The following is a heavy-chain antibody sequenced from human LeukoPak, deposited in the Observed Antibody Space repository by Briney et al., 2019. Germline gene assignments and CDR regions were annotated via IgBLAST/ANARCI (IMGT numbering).Heavy chain of an antibody. CDR2: IHHSGST. D-gene: IGHD2-15*01. V-gene: IGHV4-30-2*01. CDR1: GVPISSDGYS. J-gene: IGHJ5*02. CDR3: ARDSNCSGGSCYSGWFDP. Sequence: SETLSLTCAVSGVPISSDGYSWNWIRQPPGKGLEWIGYIHHSGSTYYNPSLRSRVTISVDRSKNQFSLKLSSVTAADTAVYYCARDSNCSGGSCYSGWFDPWGQGTLVTVSS.